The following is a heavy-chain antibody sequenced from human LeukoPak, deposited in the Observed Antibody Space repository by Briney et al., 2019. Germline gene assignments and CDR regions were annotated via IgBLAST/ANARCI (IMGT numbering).Heavy chain of an antibody. Sequence: PGRSLRLSCAASGFTFSSYGMHWVRQAPGKGLEWVANIKQDGSEKYYVDSVKGRFTISRDNAKNSLYLQMNSLRAEDTAVYYCARDRGSSGRLGRFDNWGQGTLVTVSP. J-gene: IGHJ4*02. CDR1: GFTFSSYG. D-gene: IGHD6-19*01. V-gene: IGHV3-7*01. CDR3: ARDRGSSGRLGRFDN. CDR2: IKQDGSEK.